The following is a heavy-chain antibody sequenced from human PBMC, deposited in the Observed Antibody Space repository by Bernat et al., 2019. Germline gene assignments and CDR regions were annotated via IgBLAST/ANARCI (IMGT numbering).Heavy chain of an antibody. V-gene: IGHV1-3*04. CDR3: ARGPTTLWFGELRVWFFDL. CDR2: INTANGNT. J-gene: IGHJ2*01. CDR1: GYTFTNYA. Sequence: QVQLVQSGDELKKPGASVKVSCKASGYTFTNYAIHWVRQAPRQRPEWLGWINTANGNTKDSRRYQDRVTITRDTSARTAYMEVTSLQSEDTAVFYCARGPTTLWFGELRVWFFDLWGRGTLVTVAS. D-gene: IGHD3-10*01.